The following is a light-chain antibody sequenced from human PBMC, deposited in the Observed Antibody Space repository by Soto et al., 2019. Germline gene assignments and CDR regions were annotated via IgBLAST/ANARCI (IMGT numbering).Light chain of an antibody. CDR1: QSVSNKY. V-gene: IGKV3-20*01. Sequence: EIVLTQSPGTLSLSPGERATLSCRASQSVSNKYLAWYQQKPGQAPRLLIYGASSRATGIPDRFSGSWSGTDFTLTISRLEPEDFAVYYCQQYGSSPLTFGGGTKVEIK. J-gene: IGKJ4*01. CDR2: GAS. CDR3: QQYGSSPLT.